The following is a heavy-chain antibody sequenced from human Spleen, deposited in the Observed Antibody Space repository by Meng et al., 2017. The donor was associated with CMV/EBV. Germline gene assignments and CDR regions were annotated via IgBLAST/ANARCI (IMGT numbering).Heavy chain of an antibody. CDR2: INPNSGGT. Sequence: ASVKVSCKASGYTFTSYYMHWVRQAPGQGLEWMGWINPNSGGTNYAQKFQGRVTMTRDTSISTAYMELSRLRSDDTAVYYCAATTYYYDTSGNLHQYYFDYWGQGALVTVSS. D-gene: IGHD3-22*01. CDR1: GYTFTSYY. CDR3: AATTYYYDTSGNLHQYYFDY. J-gene: IGHJ4*02. V-gene: IGHV1-2*02.